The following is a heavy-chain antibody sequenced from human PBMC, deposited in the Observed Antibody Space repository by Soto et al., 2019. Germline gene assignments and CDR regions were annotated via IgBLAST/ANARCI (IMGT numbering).Heavy chain of an antibody. Sequence: SETLSLTCTVSGGSISSSSYYWGWIRQPPGKGLEWIGSIHYSGSTYYNPSLKSRVTISVDTSKNQFSLKLSSVTAADTAVYYCARHDDWTYYYGMDVWGQGTTVTVSS. CDR3: ARHDDWTYYYGMDV. J-gene: IGHJ6*02. CDR2: IHYSGST. D-gene: IGHD3-9*01. V-gene: IGHV4-39*01. CDR1: GGSISSSSYY.